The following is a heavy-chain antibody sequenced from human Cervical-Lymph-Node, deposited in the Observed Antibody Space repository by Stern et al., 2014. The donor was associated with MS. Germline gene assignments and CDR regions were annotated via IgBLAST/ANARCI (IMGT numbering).Heavy chain of an antibody. V-gene: IGHV1-69*01. J-gene: IGHJ5*01. CDR1: GDTFSSDA. D-gene: IGHD6-13*01. Sequence: VQLVESGTEVKKPGSSVKVSCKSYGDTFSSDAISWVRQAPKQGLQLLGGIIPMTEELVYGQKFQVRVTITADESTSTAYMDLSGLTSDDTAVYYCARGASSWYSDSWGQGSLIIVSP. CDR3: ARGASSWYSDS. CDR2: IIPMTEEL.